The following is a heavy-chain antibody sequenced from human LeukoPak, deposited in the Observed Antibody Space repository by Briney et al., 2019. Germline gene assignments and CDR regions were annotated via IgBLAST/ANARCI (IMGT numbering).Heavy chain of an antibody. Sequence: PGGSLRLSCAASGFTFSSYAMSWVRQAPGKGLDWVSAISGSGGSTYYAESVKGRFTISRDNSKNTLYLQMNSLRAEDTAVYYCAKAGSGYYYYGSGSYYKDYYYMDVWGKGTTVTVSS. CDR2: ISGSGGST. CDR1: GFTFSSYA. D-gene: IGHD3-10*01. CDR3: AKAGSGYYYYGSGSYYKDYYYMDV. V-gene: IGHV3-23*01. J-gene: IGHJ6*03.